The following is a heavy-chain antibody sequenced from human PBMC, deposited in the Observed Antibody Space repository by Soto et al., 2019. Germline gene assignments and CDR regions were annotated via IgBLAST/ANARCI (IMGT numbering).Heavy chain of an antibody. CDR3: ARNTIGYCTNGVCYNWFDP. D-gene: IGHD2-8*01. Sequence: SVKVSCKASGGTFSSYAISWVRQAPGQGLEWMGGIIPIFGTANYAQKFQGRVTITADESTSTAHMELSSLRSEDTAVYYCARNTIGYCTNGVCYNWFDPWGQGTLVTVSS. J-gene: IGHJ5*02. V-gene: IGHV1-69*13. CDR1: GGTFSSYA. CDR2: IIPIFGTA.